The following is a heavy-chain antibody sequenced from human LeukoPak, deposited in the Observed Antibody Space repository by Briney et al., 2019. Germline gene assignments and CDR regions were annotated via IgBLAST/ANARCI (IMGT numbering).Heavy chain of an antibody. CDR2: IYYSGST. V-gene: IGHV4-39*01. Sequence: SETLSLTCTVSGGSISSSSYYWGWIRQPPGKGLEWIGSIYYSGSTYYNLSLKSRVTISVDTSKNQFSLKLSSVTAADTAVYYCARSEELSLYNYWGQGTLVTVSS. CDR3: ARSEELSLYNY. J-gene: IGHJ4*02. CDR1: GGSISSSSYY. D-gene: IGHD3-16*02.